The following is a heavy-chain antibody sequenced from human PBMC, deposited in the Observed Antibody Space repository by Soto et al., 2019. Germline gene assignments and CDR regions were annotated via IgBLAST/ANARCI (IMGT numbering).Heavy chain of an antibody. J-gene: IGHJ4*02. CDR1: GFTFSNAW. V-gene: IGHV3-15*01. Sequence: PGGSLRLSCAASGFTFSNAWMSWVRQAPGTGLEWFVRIKSKTDGGTTDYAAPVKGRFTISRDDSKNTLYLQMNSLKTEDTAVYYCTTVLDDYGDYVGVEATENFDYWGQGTLVTVSS. D-gene: IGHD4-17*01. CDR2: IKSKTDGGTT. CDR3: TTVLDDYGDYVGVEATENFDY.